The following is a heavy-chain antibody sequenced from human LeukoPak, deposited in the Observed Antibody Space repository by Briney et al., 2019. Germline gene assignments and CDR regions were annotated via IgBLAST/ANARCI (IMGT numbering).Heavy chain of an antibody. V-gene: IGHV3-23*01. Sequence: GGSLRLSCAASGFTFSSYAMSCVRQAPGKGLEWVSAISGSGGSTYYADSVKGRFTISRDNSKNTLYLQMNSLRAEDTAVYYCAKDRKYCSSTSCPASPDYYTDVWGKATTATVSS. D-gene: IGHD2-2*01. CDR3: AKDRKYCSSTSCPASPDYYTDV. J-gene: IGHJ6*03. CDR1: GFTFSSYA. CDR2: ISGSGGST.